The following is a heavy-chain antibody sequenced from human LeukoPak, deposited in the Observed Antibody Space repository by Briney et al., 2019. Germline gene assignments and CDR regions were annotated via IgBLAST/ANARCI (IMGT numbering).Heavy chain of an antibody. D-gene: IGHD3-9*01. J-gene: IGHJ4*02. CDR2: IYYSGST. CDR3: ARAPRNLGWLEIGYFDY. V-gene: IGHV4-39*01. CDR1: GGSISSSSYY. Sequence: PSETLSLTCTVSGGSISSSSYYWGWIRQPPGKGLEWIGSIYYSGSTYYNPSLKSRVTISVDTSKNQFSLKLSSVTAADTAVYYCARAPRNLGWLEIGYFDYWGQGTLVTVSS.